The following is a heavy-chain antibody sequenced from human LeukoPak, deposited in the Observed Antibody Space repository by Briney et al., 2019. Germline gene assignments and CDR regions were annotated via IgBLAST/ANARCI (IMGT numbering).Heavy chain of an antibody. D-gene: IGHD3-9*01. Sequence: ASVKVSCKASGGTFSSYAISWVRQAPGQGLEWMGRIIPILGIANYAQKFQGRVTITADKSTSTAYMELNSLRAEDTAVYYCARASEYDILTGYWKTYYFDYWGQGTLVTVSS. CDR2: IIPILGIA. CDR1: GGTFSSYA. V-gene: IGHV1-69*04. J-gene: IGHJ4*02. CDR3: ARASEYDILTGYWKTYYFDY.